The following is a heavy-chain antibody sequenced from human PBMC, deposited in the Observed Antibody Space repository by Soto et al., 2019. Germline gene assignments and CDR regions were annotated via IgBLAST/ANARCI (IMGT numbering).Heavy chain of an antibody. D-gene: IGHD7-27*01. J-gene: IGHJ4*02. CDR2: MSPKTGNT. CDR3: TRGPPDWGFDY. V-gene: IGHV1-8*01. CDR1: GYTFTSYD. Sequence: QVQLAQSGAEVKKPGASVKVSCKASGYTFTSYDLNWVRQATGQGLEWIGWMSPKTGNTGYAQKFQGRVTMTSNPSISTAYMELSSLTSEDTAVYFCTRGPPDWGFDYWGQGTLVPVSS.